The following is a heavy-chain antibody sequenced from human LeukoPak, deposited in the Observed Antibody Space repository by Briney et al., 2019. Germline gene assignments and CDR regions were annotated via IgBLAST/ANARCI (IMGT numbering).Heavy chain of an antibody. CDR1: GFTVSSYS. CDR2: ISSSTIYI. V-gene: IGHV3-21*06. Sequence: TGGSLRLSCAASGFTVSSYSMNWVRQAPGKGLEWVSSISSSTIYIYDADSVKGRFTISRDNAKNTLYLEMNSLRAEDTAMYYCARENSGEGFDYWSQGTLVTVSS. J-gene: IGHJ4*02. CDR3: ARENSGEGFDY. D-gene: IGHD1-14*01.